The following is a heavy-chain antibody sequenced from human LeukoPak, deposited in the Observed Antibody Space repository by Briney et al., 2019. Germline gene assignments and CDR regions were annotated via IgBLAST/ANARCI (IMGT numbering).Heavy chain of an antibody. CDR1: GGSFSGYY. CDR2: INHSGSA. V-gene: IGHV4-34*01. CDR3: ARNLPYYDSSGYLGYAFDI. J-gene: IGHJ3*02. D-gene: IGHD3-22*01. Sequence: SETLSLTCAVYGGSFSGYYWSWIRQPPGKGLEWIGEINHSGSANYNPSLKSRVTISVDTSKNQFSLKLGSVTAADTAVYYCARNLPYYDSSGYLGYAFDIWGQGTMVTVSS.